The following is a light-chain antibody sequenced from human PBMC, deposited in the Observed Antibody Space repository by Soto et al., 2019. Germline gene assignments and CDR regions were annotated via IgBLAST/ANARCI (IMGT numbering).Light chain of an antibody. CDR2: DAS. CDR1: QDIRSS. V-gene: IGKV3D-15*01. Sequence: EIVMTQSPATLSLSPGERVTLSCRASQDIRSSLAWYKQKPGQAPRLLIYDASNRATGIPARVSGSGSGTEFTLTISSLKSEDFEVYYCQQYNNWPWTFGQGTKVDIK. J-gene: IGKJ1*01. CDR3: QQYNNWPWT.